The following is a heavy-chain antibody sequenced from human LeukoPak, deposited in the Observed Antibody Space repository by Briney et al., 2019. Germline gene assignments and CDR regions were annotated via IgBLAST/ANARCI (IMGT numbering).Heavy chain of an antibody. J-gene: IGHJ4*02. CDR2: ISSSSSTI. D-gene: IGHD6-13*01. CDR1: GFTFSDYY. CDR3: ARGYSSSWYQPGYFDY. V-gene: IGHV3-11*04. Sequence: PGGSLRLSCAASGFTFSDYYMSWIRQAPGKGLEWVSYISSSSSTIYYADSVKGRFTISRDNAKNSLYLQMNSLRAEDTAVYYCARGYSSSWYQPGYFDYWGQGTLVTVSS.